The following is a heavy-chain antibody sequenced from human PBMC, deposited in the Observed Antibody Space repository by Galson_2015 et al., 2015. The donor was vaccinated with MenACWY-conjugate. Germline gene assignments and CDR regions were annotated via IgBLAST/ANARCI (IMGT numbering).Heavy chain of an antibody. Sequence: SLRLSCAASGFTVSSNYMSWVRQAPGKGLEWVSVIYSGGSTYYADSVKGRSTISKHNSKNTLYLQMNSLRAEDTAVYYCASSATPLSGMDVWGQGTPVTVSS. CDR1: GFTVSSNY. J-gene: IGHJ6*02. V-gene: IGHV3-53*04. CDR3: ASSATPLSGMDV. CDR2: IYSGGST. D-gene: IGHD3-16*01.